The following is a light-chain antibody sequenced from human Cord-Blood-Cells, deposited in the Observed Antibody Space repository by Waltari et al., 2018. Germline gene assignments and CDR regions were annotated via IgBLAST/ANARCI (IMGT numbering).Light chain of an antibody. V-gene: IGKV1-39*01. CDR3: QQSYSTPPT. CDR1: QSISSY. Sequence: DIQMTQSPSSLSASVGDRVPITCRASQSISSYLNWYQQKPGKAPKLLIYAASSFQSGVPSRFSGSGSGTDFTLTISSLQPEDFATYYCQQSYSTPPTFGQGTKVEIK. CDR2: AAS. J-gene: IGKJ1*01.